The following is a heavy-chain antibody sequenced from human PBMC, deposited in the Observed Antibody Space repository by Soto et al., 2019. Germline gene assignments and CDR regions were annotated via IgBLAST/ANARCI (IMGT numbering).Heavy chain of an antibody. V-gene: IGHV4-34*01. CDR1: GGSLSGHY. D-gene: IGHD1-26*01. CDR2: INRSGGT. J-gene: IGHJ4*02. Sequence: QVQLQQGGAGLLKPSETLSLTCAVNGGSLSGHYWSWIRQAPVKGLEWIGEINRSGGTNYDPSLKSRVTISLDASKNQFSLKLNSVTAADTAVYYCARAPIIGATFFDYWGEGSLVTVSS. CDR3: ARAPIIGATFFDY.